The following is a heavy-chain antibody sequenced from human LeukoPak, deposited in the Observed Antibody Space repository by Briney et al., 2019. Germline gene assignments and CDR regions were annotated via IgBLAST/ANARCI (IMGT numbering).Heavy chain of an antibody. Sequence: GGSLRLSCAASGFTFSSYAMHWVRQAPGKGLEWVALISYDGSNKYYADSVKARFIISRDNSKNTVYLQMNSLRAEDTAVYYCATAGGSGSYYSGGFDYWGQGTLVTVSS. CDR2: ISYDGSNK. D-gene: IGHD3-10*01. CDR3: ATAGGSGSYYSGGFDY. J-gene: IGHJ4*02. CDR1: GFTFSSYA. V-gene: IGHV3-30*04.